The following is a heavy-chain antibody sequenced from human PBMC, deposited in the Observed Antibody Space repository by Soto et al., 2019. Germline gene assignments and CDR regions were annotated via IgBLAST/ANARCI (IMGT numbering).Heavy chain of an antibody. CDR1: GGSFSGYY. J-gene: IGHJ4*02. CDR2: INHSGST. Sequence: ETLSLTCAVYGGSFSGYYWSWIRQPPGKGLEWIGEINHSGSTNYNPSLKSRVTISVDTSKNQFSLKLSSVTAADTAVYYCARRGPSYYGGKQDYFDYWGQGTLVTVSS. D-gene: IGHD4-17*01. V-gene: IGHV4-34*01. CDR3: ARRGPSYYGGKQDYFDY.